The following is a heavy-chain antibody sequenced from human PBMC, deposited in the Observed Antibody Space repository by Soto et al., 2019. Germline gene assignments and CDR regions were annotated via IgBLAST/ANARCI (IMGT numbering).Heavy chain of an antibody. CDR3: ARGGNGDNVGYWYFDL. CDR1: GYTFTTYY. D-gene: IGHD4-17*01. V-gene: IGHV1-46*01. Sequence: QVQLVQSGAEVKKPGASVEVSCKASGYTFTTYYIHWVRHAPGQGLEWMGVINPGGVSTKYAQKFQDRVTMTIVTSTSTVYMDLSSLRSEDTAVYFCARGGNGDNVGYWYFDLWGRGTLVTVSP. J-gene: IGHJ2*01. CDR2: INPGGVST.